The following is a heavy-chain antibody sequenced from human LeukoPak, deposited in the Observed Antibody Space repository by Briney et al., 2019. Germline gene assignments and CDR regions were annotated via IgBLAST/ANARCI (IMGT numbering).Heavy chain of an antibody. D-gene: IGHD3-16*01. CDR2: INHSGST. CDR3: ARGYATRGRDSSVGFDY. V-gene: IGHV4-34*01. Sequence: SETLSLTCAVYGGSFSGYYWSWIRQPPGKGLEWIGEINHSGSTNYNPSLKSRVTISVDTSKNQFSLKLSSVTAADTAVYYCARGYATRGRDSSVGFDYWGQGTLVTVSS. J-gene: IGHJ4*02. CDR1: GGSFSGYY.